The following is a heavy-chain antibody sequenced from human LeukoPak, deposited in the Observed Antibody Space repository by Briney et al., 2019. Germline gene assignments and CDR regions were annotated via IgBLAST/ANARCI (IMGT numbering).Heavy chain of an antibody. CDR2: ISYTGST. CDR1: GGSISNSY. Sequence: SETLSLTCTVSGGSISNSYWTWIRQPPGKGLEWIGYISYTGSTNYNPSLKSRVTISIDASKNQFSLKLSSVTAADTAVYYCARDQKVTGVGATLKGYYYGMDVWGQGITVTVSS. V-gene: IGHV4-59*01. J-gene: IGHJ6*02. D-gene: IGHD1-26*01. CDR3: ARDQKVTGVGATLKGYYYGMDV.